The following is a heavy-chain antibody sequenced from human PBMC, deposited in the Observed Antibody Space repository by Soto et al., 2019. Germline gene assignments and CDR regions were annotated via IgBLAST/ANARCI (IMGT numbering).Heavy chain of an antibody. CDR3: ARLMITFGGVQCYYFDY. Sequence: GESLKISCKASGYKFSDNWIAWVRHMPGKGLEWMGTIYPGDFEIRYGPSFQGQVSISADKSISTAYLQWSALSASDSAMYYCARLMITFGGVQCYYFDYWGQGTLVTVSS. CDR2: IYPGDFEI. J-gene: IGHJ4*02. CDR1: GYKFSDNW. D-gene: IGHD3-16*01. V-gene: IGHV5-51*01.